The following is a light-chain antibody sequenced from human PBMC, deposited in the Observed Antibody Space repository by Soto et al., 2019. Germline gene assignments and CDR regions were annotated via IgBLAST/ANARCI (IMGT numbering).Light chain of an antibody. CDR1: SSDDGGYNY. CDR3: SSYTSSSTLEV. V-gene: IGLV2-14*01. J-gene: IGLJ1*01. Sequence: QSALTQPASVSGSPGQSITISCTGTSSDDGGYNYVSWYQQHPGKAPKLMIYDVSNRPSGVSNRFSGSKSGNTASLTISGLQADDEADYYCSSYTSSSTLEVFGTGTKLTVL. CDR2: DVS.